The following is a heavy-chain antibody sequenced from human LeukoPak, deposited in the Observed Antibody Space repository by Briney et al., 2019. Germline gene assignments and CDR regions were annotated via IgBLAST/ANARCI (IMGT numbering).Heavy chain of an antibody. Sequence: ASVKVSCKVSGYTLTELSMHWVRQAPGKGLEWMGGFDPEDGETIYAQKFQGRVTMTEDTSTDTAYMELSSLRSEDTAVYYCATISSRAAIHGDFNYWGQGTLVTVSS. CDR2: FDPEDGET. CDR1: GYTLTELS. J-gene: IGHJ4*02. D-gene: IGHD2-2*02. CDR3: ATISSRAAIHGDFNY. V-gene: IGHV1-24*01.